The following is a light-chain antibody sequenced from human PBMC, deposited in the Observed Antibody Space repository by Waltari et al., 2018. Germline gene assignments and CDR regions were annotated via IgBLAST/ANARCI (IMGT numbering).Light chain of an antibody. J-gene: IGKJ2*01. V-gene: IGKV3-20*01. CDR3: LQHHSYPYT. CDR1: QSVSGRY. CDR2: GAS. Sequence: EIVLTQSPGILSLSPGERATLSCRASQSVSGRYLAWYQQKPGQAPRLLIYGASSRATCIPDRFSGSGSGTDLTLVISRLEPEDFAVYYCLQHHSYPYTFVQGTKLEI.